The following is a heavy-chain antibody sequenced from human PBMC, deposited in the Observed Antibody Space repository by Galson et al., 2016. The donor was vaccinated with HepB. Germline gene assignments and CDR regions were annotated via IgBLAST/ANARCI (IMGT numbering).Heavy chain of an antibody. V-gene: IGHV3-23*01. CDR3: VQGSTAPAV. D-gene: IGHD1-26*01. CDR1: GFTFNNYG. J-gene: IGHJ6*04. Sequence: SLRLSCAASGFTFNNYGMTWVRQAPGKGLEVVSCISRSGDSRYYANSVKGRFTISRDNSKNPLSLQMNSLSAEDTAVYYCVQGSTAPAVWGKGTTVTVSS. CDR2: ISRSGDSR.